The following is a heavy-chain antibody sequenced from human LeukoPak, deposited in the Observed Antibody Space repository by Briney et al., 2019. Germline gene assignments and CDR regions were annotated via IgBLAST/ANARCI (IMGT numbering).Heavy chain of an antibody. J-gene: IGHJ4*02. CDR2: IYYSGST. Sequence: SETLSLTCTVSGGSISSSSYYWGWIRQPPGKGREWIGCIYYSGSTYYNPSLKGRVTISVDTSKNQFSLKLSSVTAADTAVYYCARHSPYCSSTSCYTYWGQGTLVTVSS. D-gene: IGHD2-2*02. CDR3: ARHSPYCSSTSCYTY. CDR1: GGSISSSSYY. V-gene: IGHV4-39*01.